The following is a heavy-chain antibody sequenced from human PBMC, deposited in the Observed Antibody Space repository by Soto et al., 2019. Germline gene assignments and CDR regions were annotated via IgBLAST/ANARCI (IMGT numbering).Heavy chain of an antibody. J-gene: IGHJ6*02. V-gene: IGHV3-23*01. Sequence: GGSLRLSCAGSGFPFGDFAMSWVRQGPGKGLEWISDISVSGGSSDYADSVKGRFTISRDNSKNTLYLQMNSLRAEDTAVYYCAKTRGQYCSGGSCPHYYYGMDVWGQGTTVTVSS. CDR1: GFPFGDFA. D-gene: IGHD2-15*01. CDR3: AKTRGQYCSGGSCPHYYYGMDV. CDR2: ISVSGGSS.